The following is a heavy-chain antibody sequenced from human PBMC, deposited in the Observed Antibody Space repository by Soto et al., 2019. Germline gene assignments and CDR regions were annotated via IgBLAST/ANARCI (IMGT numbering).Heavy chain of an antibody. J-gene: IGHJ1*01. CDR3: IKDESINWYSGHFRH. V-gene: IGHV3-9*01. CDR2: INWNSGSI. D-gene: IGHD6-13*01. CDR1: GFTFDDYA. Sequence: EVQLVESGGGLVQPGRSLRLSCAASGFTFDDYAMHWVRQVLGKGLEWVSGINWNSGSIGYGDSVKGRFAIYRDNAKNTLHLQMNSLSAEDTAFYYCIKDESINWYSGHFRHWGQGTLVTISS.